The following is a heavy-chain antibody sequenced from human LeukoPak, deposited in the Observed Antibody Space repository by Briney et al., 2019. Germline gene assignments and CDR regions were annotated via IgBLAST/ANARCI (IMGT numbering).Heavy chain of an antibody. CDR3: ARDPVTFGGVIVDY. CDR2: ISAYNGNT. J-gene: IGHJ4*02. D-gene: IGHD3-16*02. CDR1: GGTFSSYA. Sequence: ASVKVSCKASGGTFSSYAISWVRQAPGQGLEWMGWISAYNGNTNYAQKLQGRVTMTTDASTSTAYMELRSLRSDDTAVYYCARDPVTFGGVIVDYWGQGTLVTVSS. V-gene: IGHV1-18*01.